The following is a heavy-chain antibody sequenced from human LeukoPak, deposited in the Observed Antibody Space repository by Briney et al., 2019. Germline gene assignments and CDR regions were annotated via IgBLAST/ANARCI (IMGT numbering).Heavy chain of an antibody. Sequence: WETLSLTCTVSGGSISSYYWSWIRQPPGKGLEWIGYIYYSGSTNYNPSLKSRVTISVDTSKNQFSLKLSSVTAADTAVYYCARGQFWSGNYYYYYMDVWGKGTTVTVSS. CDR1: GGSISSYY. CDR2: IYYSGST. J-gene: IGHJ6*03. D-gene: IGHD1-14*01. V-gene: IGHV4-59*12. CDR3: ARGQFWSGNYYYYYMDV.